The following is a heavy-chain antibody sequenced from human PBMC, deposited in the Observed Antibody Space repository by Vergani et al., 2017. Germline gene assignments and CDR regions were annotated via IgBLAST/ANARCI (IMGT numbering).Heavy chain of an antibody. V-gene: IGHV5-51*01. J-gene: IGHJ4*02. Sequence: EVQLVQSGAEVKKPGESLKISCQISGYSFTNYWIGWVRQMPGKGLEWMGIIHPADSDTRYSPAFQGQVTITVVKSISTAYLQRSSLRASDSAMYYYARLYGRDSSGSKYFDYWGQGTLVTVSS. CDR1: GYSFTNYW. D-gene: IGHD3-22*01. CDR3: ARLYGRDSSGSKYFDY. CDR2: IHPADSDT.